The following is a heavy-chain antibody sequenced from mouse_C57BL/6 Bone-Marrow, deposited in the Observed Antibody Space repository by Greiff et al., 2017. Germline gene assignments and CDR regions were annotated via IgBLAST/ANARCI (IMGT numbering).Heavy chain of an antibody. CDR3: AIYGNYWYFDV. V-gene: IGHV3-6*01. CDR1: GYSITSGYY. Sequence: EVHLVESGPGLVKPSQSLSLTCSVTGYSITSGYYWNWIRQFPGNKLEWMGYISYDGSNNYNPSLKNRISITRDTSKNQFFLKLNSVTTEDTATYYCAIYGNYWYFDVWGTGTTVTVSS. CDR2: ISYDGSN. D-gene: IGHD2-1*01. J-gene: IGHJ1*03.